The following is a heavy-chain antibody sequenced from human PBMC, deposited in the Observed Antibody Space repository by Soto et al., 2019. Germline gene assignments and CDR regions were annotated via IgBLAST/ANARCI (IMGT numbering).Heavy chain of an antibody. J-gene: IGHJ6*02. CDR1: GFTFSSYG. D-gene: IGHD3-3*01. CDR3: AREKDFWSGYYTYGMDV. Sequence: GGSLRLSCAASGFTFSSYGMHWVRQAPGKGLEWVAVISYDGSNKYYADSVKGRFTISRDNSKNTLYLQMNSLRAEDTAVYYCAREKDFWSGYYTYGMDVWGQGTTVTVSS. CDR2: ISYDGSNK. V-gene: IGHV3-30*03.